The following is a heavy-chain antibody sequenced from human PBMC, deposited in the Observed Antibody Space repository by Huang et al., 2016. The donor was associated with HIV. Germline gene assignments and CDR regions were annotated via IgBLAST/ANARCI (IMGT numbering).Heavy chain of an antibody. CDR2: ISWNSGSI. CDR3: ARRGVMVRGAHFDY. J-gene: IGHJ4*02. V-gene: IGHV3-9*01. D-gene: IGHD3-10*01. Sequence: EVQLVESGGGLVQPGRSLRLSCADSGFTFDDYAMHWVRQAPGKGVEWVSGISWNSGSIGYADSGKGRFTISRDNAKNSLYLQMNSLRAEDTALYYCARRGVMVRGAHFDYWGLGTLVTVSS. CDR1: GFTFDDYA.